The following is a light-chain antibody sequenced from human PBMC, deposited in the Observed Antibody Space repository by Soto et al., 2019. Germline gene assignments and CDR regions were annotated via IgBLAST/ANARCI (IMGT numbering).Light chain of an antibody. J-gene: IGLJ1*01. V-gene: IGLV2-14*01. CDR3: SSYTSSSTLENV. Sequence: QSVLTQPASVSGSPGQSITISCTGTSSDVGGYNYVSWYQQHPGKAPKLMIYDVSNRPSGVSNRFSGSKSGNTASLTISGLQAEDEADYYCSSYTSSSTLENVCGTGTKVTVL. CDR2: DVS. CDR1: SSDVGGYNY.